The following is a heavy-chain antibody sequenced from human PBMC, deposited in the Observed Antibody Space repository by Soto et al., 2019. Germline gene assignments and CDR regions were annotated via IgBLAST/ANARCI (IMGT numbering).Heavy chain of an antibody. J-gene: IGHJ4*02. D-gene: IGHD3-3*01. CDR1: GFTFSRYD. CDR3: ARDKRDLRFLEWSYYFDY. CDR2: ISIDGSNK. Sequence: PGGSLRLSCAASGFTFSRYDFHWVRQPPGKGLEWLAVISIDGSNKYYADSVKGRFTISRDNSKNTLYLQLNSLRAEDTAVYYCARDKRDLRFLEWSYYFDYWGQGTLVTVSS. V-gene: IGHV3-30-3*01.